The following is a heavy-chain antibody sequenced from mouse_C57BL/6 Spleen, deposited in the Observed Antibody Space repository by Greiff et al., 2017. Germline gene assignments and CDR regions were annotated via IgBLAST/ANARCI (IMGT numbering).Heavy chain of an antibody. J-gene: IGHJ1*03. Sequence: QVQLQQSGPALVPPSPPLSITCTVSGFSLTSYAISWVRQRPGKGLEWLGVICPGGGTNYNSARKPRLSISKDNSNSRVFLKMNSLLTDDTTRYYCARNTIYDGYQGYFEVWGTGTTVTVSS. CDR3: ARNTIYDGYQGYFEV. CDR2: ICPGGGT. D-gene: IGHD2-3*01. V-gene: IGHV2-9-1*01. CDR1: GFSLTSYA.